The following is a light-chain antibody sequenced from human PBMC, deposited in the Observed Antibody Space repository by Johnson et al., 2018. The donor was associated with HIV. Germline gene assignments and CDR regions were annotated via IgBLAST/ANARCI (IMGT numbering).Light chain of an antibody. Sequence: QSVLTQPPSVSAAPGQKVTISCSGSSSNIGSTSVSWYQQLPGTAPKLLIYENNKRPSGIPDRFSGSKSGTSATLAIPGLQTGAEADYYCGTWHSSLSTGGVFGSGTKVTVL. CDR2: ENN. J-gene: IGLJ1*01. V-gene: IGLV1-51*02. CDR3: GTWHSSLSTGGV. CDR1: SSNIGSTS.